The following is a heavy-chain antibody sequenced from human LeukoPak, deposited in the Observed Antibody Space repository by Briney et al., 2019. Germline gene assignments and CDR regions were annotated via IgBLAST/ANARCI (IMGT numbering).Heavy chain of an antibody. Sequence: PSETLSLTCTVSGGSISISSYYWGWVRQPPRKGLEWIGSIYYSGSTYYNPSLKSRVTISVDTSKNQLSLKLRSVPAADTAVYYCARGGRATVTTWGQGTLVTVSS. CDR2: IYYSGST. CDR3: ARGGRATVTT. D-gene: IGHD4-17*01. V-gene: IGHV4-39*01. CDR1: GGSISISSYY. J-gene: IGHJ5*02.